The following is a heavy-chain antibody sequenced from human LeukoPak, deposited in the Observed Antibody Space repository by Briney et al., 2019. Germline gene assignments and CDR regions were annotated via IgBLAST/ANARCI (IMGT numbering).Heavy chain of an antibody. CDR3: AKDTKYDSVDY. CDR2: ISGSGGST. CDR1: GFTFSGYG. Sequence: GGSLRLSCAASGFTFSGYGMSWVRQAPGKGLEWVSAISGSGGSTYYADSVKGRFTISRDNSKNTLYLQMNSLRAEDTAVYYCAKDTKYDSVDYWGQGTLVTVSS. J-gene: IGHJ4*02. D-gene: IGHD3-22*01. V-gene: IGHV3-23*01.